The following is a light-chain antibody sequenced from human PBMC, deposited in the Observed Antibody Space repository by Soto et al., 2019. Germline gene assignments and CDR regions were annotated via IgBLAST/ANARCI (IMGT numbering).Light chain of an antibody. V-gene: IGLV2-14*03. Sequence: QSALTQPASVSGSPGQSITISCSGTSSDIGGYNYVSWYQQHPGKAPKLMIYDVIYRPSGVSNRFSGSKSGNTASLTISGLQAEDEADYYCSSDTSSSTVVFGGGTKLTFL. CDR2: DVI. J-gene: IGLJ2*01. CDR3: SSDTSSSTVV. CDR1: SSDIGGYNY.